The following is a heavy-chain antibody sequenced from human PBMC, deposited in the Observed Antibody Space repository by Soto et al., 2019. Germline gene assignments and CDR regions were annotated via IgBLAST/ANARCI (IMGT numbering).Heavy chain of an antibody. CDR1: GFTFDYYW. V-gene: IGHV3-74*01. CDR2: LQTDGSNP. Sequence: EVQLVESGGGLVQPGGSLRLSCVASGFTFDYYWMHWVRQAPGEGLMWVSRLQTDGSNPDYADSVKGRFTISRDNAKNTLYLQMNNLRAEDTAVSYCARGGGPDYWGQGTLVTVSS. J-gene: IGHJ4*02. CDR3: ARGGGPDY. D-gene: IGHD2-15*01.